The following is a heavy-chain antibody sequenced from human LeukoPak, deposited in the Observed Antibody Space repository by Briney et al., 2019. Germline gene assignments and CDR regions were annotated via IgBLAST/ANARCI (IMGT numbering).Heavy chain of an antibody. CDR3: ARHVAAYDYGDY. V-gene: IGHV4-39*01. J-gene: IGHJ4*02. CDR1: GGSISSSTYY. CDR2: IYYTGST. Sequence: SETLSLTCIVSGGSISSSTYYWGWTRQPPGKGLEWIGSIYYTGSTYYNPSLKSRVTISVDTSENQFSLRLSSVTAADTAVYYCARHVAAYDYGDYWGQGTLVTVSS. D-gene: IGHD4-17*01.